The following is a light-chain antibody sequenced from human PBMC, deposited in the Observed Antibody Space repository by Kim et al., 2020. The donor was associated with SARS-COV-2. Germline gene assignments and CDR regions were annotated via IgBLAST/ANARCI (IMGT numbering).Light chain of an antibody. CDR2: YDS. CDR3: QVWDSSRDHWV. J-gene: IGLJ3*02. Sequence: LAKTDRITSGRDNIASKSVDWDQQEPGQAPLLVIYYDSDRPSGIPERLSGSISGNTASLTISRVESGDEADYYCQVWDSSRDHWVFGGGTNLTVL. V-gene: IGLV3-21*04. CDR1: NIASKS.